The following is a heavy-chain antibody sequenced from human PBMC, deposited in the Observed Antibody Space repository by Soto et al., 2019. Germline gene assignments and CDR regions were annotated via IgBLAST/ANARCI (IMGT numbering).Heavy chain of an antibody. Sequence: SETLSLTCAVYGGSFSGYYWSWIRQPPGKGLEWIGEINHSGSTNYNPSLKSRVTIPLEPSKNQFSLKRSSVTAADTAVYYCARGQLVLGYWGQGTLVTVSS. J-gene: IGHJ4*02. V-gene: IGHV4-34*01. D-gene: IGHD1-1*01. CDR3: ARGQLVLGY. CDR2: INHSGST. CDR1: GGSFSGYY.